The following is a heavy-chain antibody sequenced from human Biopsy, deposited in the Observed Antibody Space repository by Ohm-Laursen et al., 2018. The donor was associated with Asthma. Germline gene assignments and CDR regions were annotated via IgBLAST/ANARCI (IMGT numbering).Heavy chain of an antibody. CDR2: VSSDGHNK. J-gene: IGHJ3*02. D-gene: IGHD3-22*01. V-gene: IGHV3-30*03. Sequence: SLRLSCAASGFVFSQSGMHWVRQGPGKGLEWVALVSSDGHNKYYEDSVKGRFTISRDNSRNRLYLQINRLTVEDSAVYFCARQSGQDYGDSSGFDIWGQGTKVAVPS. CDR1: GFVFSQSG. CDR3: ARQSGQDYGDSSGFDI.